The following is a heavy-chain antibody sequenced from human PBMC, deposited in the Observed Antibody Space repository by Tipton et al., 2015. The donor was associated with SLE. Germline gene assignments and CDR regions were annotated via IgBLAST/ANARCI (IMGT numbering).Heavy chain of an antibody. V-gene: IGHV4-59*01. J-gene: IGHJ4*02. D-gene: IGHD7-27*01. Sequence: GLVKPSGTLSLTCTISGGSISTYFWSWIRQPPGKGLEWIGYVYYSGSTYYNPSLKSRVTISVDTSTNQFSLKLSSVTAADTAVYYCARGDTGDDYFDNWGQGTLVTVSS. CDR3: ARGDTGDDYFDN. CDR2: VYYSGST. CDR1: GGSISTYF.